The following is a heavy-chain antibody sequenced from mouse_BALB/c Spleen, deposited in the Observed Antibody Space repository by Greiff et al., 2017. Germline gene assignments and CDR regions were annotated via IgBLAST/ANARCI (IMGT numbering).Heavy chain of an antibody. D-gene: IGHD1-1*01. CDR1: GFSLTGYG. CDR2: LWGDGST. CDR3: ARDQDDGNSYPYFDV. Sequence: QVQLMESGPGLVAPSQSLSITCTVSGFSLTGYGVNWVRQPPGKGLEWLGMLWGDGSTDYNSALKSRLSISKHNSKSQVFLKMNSLQTDDTARYYSARDQDDGNSYPYFDVWGAGTTVTVSS. V-gene: IGHV2-6-7*01. J-gene: IGHJ1*01.